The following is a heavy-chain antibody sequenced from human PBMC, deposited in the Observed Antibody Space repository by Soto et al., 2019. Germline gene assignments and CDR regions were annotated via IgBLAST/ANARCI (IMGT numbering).Heavy chain of an antibody. CDR2: IHGGGGAT. V-gene: IGHV3-23*01. Sequence: EVQLLESGGGLVQSGGSLRLSCAASGFTLSAYAMGWVRQAPGKGLEWVLTIHGGGGATHYADSVKGRFTISRDDSKNTLYAQMNSLRAEDTAVYYCAKFEGHPLEYWYLDFWGRGTLFTVSS. CDR3: AKFEGHPLEYWYLDF. D-gene: IGHD1-1*01. J-gene: IGHJ2*01. CDR1: GFTLSAYA.